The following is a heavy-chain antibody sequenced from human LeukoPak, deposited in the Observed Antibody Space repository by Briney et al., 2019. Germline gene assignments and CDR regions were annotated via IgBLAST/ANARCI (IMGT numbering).Heavy chain of an antibody. V-gene: IGHV3-9*02. D-gene: IGHD3-3*01. CDR2: ITWNSGNI. Sequence: GGSLRLSCEASGFTSNDYAMHWVRQAPGKGLEWVSGITWNSGNIGYADSVRGRFTISRDNAKNSLYLQMNSLRAEDTAVYYCARDRGGGRGYYDFWSMSLRGMDVWGQGTTVTVSS. J-gene: IGHJ6*02. CDR3: ARDRGGGRGYYDFWSMSLRGMDV. CDR1: GFTSNDYA.